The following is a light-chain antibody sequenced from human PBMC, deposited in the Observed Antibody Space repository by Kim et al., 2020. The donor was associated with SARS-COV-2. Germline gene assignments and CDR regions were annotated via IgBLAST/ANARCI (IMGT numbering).Light chain of an antibody. V-gene: IGLV3-25*03. CDR2: YDN. Sequence: SYELTQPPSVSVSPGETARITCGGDTFASQYAYWYQQKPGQAPVLVIYYDNDRPSGIPERFSGSNSGKTATLTISGVEAEDEADYYCQLWDSSDASWVFGGGTQLTVL. J-gene: IGLJ3*02. CDR3: QLWDSSDASWV. CDR1: TFASQY.